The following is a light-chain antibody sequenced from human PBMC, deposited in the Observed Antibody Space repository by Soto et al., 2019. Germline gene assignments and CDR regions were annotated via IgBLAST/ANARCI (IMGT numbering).Light chain of an antibody. CDR2: GAS. CDR1: HSVRNN. CDR3: QQYNSWPLT. Sequence: ELMMTQSPATLSVSPGERATLSCRVSHSVRNNLAWYQQKPGQSPRILIYGASTRATDIPARFSGSGSGTEVTLTISSMQSEDFAVYYCQQYNSWPLTFGQGTKVEFK. J-gene: IGKJ1*01. V-gene: IGKV3-15*01.